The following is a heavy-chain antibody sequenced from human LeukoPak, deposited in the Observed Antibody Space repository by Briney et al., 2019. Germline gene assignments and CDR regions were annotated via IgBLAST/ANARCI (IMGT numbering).Heavy chain of an antibody. J-gene: IGHJ4*02. Sequence: GGSLRLSCAASGFTFNTYNMNWVRQAPGKGLEWVSSISSSSSYIYYADSVKGRFTISRDNAKNSLFLQMNSLRAEDTAVYYCARTYSWSLSRFDYWGQGTLVTVSS. V-gene: IGHV3-21*01. CDR1: GFTFNTYN. CDR3: ARTYSWSLSRFDY. D-gene: IGHD3-16*02. CDR2: ISSSSSYI.